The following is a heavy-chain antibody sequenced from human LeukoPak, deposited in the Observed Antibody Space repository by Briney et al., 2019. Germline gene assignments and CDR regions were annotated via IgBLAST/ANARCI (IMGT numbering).Heavy chain of an antibody. J-gene: IGHJ4*02. CDR2: IHYSGSA. CDR1: GGSISSNY. CDR3: ARHEYSGYEIATGMDY. D-gene: IGHD5-12*01. Sequence: SETLSLTCTVSGGSISSNYWSWIRQSPGKGLEWIGYIHYSGSANYNPSLKSRVTISVDTSKNQFSLKLSSVTAADTAVYYCARHEYSGYEIATGMDYWGQGTLVTVSS. V-gene: IGHV4-59*08.